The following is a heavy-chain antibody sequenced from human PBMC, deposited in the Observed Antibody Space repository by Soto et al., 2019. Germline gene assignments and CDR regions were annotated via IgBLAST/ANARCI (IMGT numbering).Heavy chain of an antibody. V-gene: IGHV3-73*01. CDR1: GFTFSDAA. CDR2: IRSKANSYAT. CDR3: TRHSVDY. J-gene: IGHJ4*02. Sequence: EVQLVESGGGLVQPGGSLNLSCAASGFTFSDAAMHWVRQASGKGLEWVGRIRSKANSYATAYAASVKGRFTIARDDSKNTAYLQMNSLKTEDTAVYYCTRHSVDYWGQGTLVTVSS.